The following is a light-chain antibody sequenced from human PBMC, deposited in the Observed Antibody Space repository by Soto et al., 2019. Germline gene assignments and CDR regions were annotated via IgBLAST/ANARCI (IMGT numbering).Light chain of an antibody. Sequence: DIVMTQSPDSLAVSLGEGATINCKSSQSLLHLAWYQQKPGQPPKLLIYWASTRESGVPDRFSGSGSGTDFTLTISSLQAEDVAVYYCQQYYTTPATFGQGTKVEIK. CDR2: WAS. CDR1: QSLLH. J-gene: IGKJ1*01. CDR3: QQYYTTPAT. V-gene: IGKV4-1*01.